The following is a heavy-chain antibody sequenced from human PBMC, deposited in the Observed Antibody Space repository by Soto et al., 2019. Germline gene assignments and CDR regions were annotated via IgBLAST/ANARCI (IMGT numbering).Heavy chain of an antibody. D-gene: IGHD1-1*01. CDR2: ISGSGSPA. Sequence: EVQLLESGGGLVQPGESLRLSCAASGFTFSNYVMNWVRQAPGKGLEWVSGISGSGSPAYYADSVQGRFTVSRDNSKNTLYLQVNSLRAEDTAVYFCAKSLETFYDSLDVWGQGTTVTVSS. V-gene: IGHV3-23*01. CDR3: AKSLETFYDSLDV. J-gene: IGHJ6*02. CDR1: GFTFSNYV.